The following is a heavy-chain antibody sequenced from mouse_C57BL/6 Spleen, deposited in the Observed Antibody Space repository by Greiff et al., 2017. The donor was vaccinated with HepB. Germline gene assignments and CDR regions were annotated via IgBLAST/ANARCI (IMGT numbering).Heavy chain of an antibody. CDR3: ARELTPHWYFDV. Sequence: ESGPGLVKPSQSLSLTCSVTGYSITSGYYWNWIRQFPGNKLEWMGYISYDGSNNYNPSLKNRISITRDTSKNQFFLKLNSVTTEDTATYYCARELTPHWYFDVWGTGTTVTVSS. J-gene: IGHJ1*03. V-gene: IGHV3-6*01. CDR1: GYSITSGYY. CDR2: ISYDGSN.